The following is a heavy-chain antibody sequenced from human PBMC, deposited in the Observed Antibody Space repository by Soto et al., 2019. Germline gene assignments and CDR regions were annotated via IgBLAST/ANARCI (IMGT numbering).Heavy chain of an antibody. V-gene: IGHV1-69*01. CDR3: ARGSPTTVTTWFDP. J-gene: IGHJ5*02. D-gene: IGHD4-17*01. CDR2: IIPVFGKA. CDR1: GSTFNNFA. Sequence: QVVLLQSGAEVKEPGSSVRVSCQVSGSTFNNFAINWVRQAPGQGLEWMGGIIPVFGKAKYAQKFQGRVQFTADESTSTAYMEVNSLTSEDTAVYYCARGSPTTVTTWFDPWGQGTLVTVSS.